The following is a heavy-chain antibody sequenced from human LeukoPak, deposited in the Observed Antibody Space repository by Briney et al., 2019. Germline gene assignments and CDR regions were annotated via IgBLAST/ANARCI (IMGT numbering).Heavy chain of an antibody. CDR1: GGSISGSSYY. CDR3: ARTEGWSPYYFDY. Sequence: PSETLTLTCTVSGGSISGSSYYWGWIRQPPGKGLEWIGSIYYSGSTYYNPSLKSRLTISVDTSKNQFSLKLSSVTAADTAVYYCARTEGWSPYYFDYWGQGTLVTVSS. V-gene: IGHV4-39*07. CDR2: IYYSGST. D-gene: IGHD6-19*01. J-gene: IGHJ4*02.